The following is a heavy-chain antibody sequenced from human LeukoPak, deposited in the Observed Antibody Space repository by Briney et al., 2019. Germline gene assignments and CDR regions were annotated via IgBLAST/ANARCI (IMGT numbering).Heavy chain of an antibody. CDR3: ASRYCTNGVCGYYYYGMDV. J-gene: IGHJ6*02. CDR1: GGTFSSYA. V-gene: IGHV1-69*04. CDR2: IIPILGIA. D-gene: IGHD2-8*01. Sequence: SVKVSCKASGGTFSSYAISWVRQAPGQGLEWMGRIIPILGIANYAQKFQGRVTITADKSTSTAYMELSSLRSEDTAVYYCASRYCTNGVCGYYYYGMDVWGQGTTVTVSS.